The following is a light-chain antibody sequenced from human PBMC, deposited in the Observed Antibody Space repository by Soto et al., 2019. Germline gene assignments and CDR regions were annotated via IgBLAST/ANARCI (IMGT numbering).Light chain of an antibody. V-gene: IGKV3-20*01. CDR2: GAS. CDR3: QQYFEWPPMT. J-gene: IGKJ1*01. CDR1: QSVAYTY. Sequence: DIVLTQSPGTLSLSPGERATLSCRASQSVAYTYLAWFQQKPGQAPRLLISGASTRAAGISDRFRGSGSGTEFTLTISSLRSEDSAIYYCQQYFEWPPMTFGQGTKVDIK.